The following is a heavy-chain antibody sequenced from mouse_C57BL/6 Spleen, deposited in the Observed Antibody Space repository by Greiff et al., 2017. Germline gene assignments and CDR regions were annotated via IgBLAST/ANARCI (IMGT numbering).Heavy chain of an antibody. V-gene: IGHV1-53*01. CDR2: INPSNGGT. CDR1: GYTFTSYW. CDR3: APGDYSFAWFAY. Sequence: QVQLQQPGTELVKPGASVKLSCKASGYTFTSYWMHWVKQRPGQGLEWIGNINPSNGGTNYNQKFKGKATLTVDKSSSTAYMQLSSLTSEDSAVYYCAPGDYSFAWFAYWGQGTLVTVSA. J-gene: IGHJ3*01. D-gene: IGHD2-12*01.